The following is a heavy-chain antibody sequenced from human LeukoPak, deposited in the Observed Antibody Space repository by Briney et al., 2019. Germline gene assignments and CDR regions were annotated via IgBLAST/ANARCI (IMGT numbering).Heavy chain of an antibody. CDR3: ARGPPRWLQIDY. CDR2: INPNSGGT. Sequence: GASVTVSFKSSVYTFTVYYMHWVGQAPGQGREGMGGINPNSGGTNYAHKFQGRVTITSDTSISTAYMELSRLRSDDTAVYYCARGPPRWLQIDYWGQGTLVTVSS. CDR1: VYTFTVYY. V-gene: IGHV1-2*07. J-gene: IGHJ4*02. D-gene: IGHD5-24*01.